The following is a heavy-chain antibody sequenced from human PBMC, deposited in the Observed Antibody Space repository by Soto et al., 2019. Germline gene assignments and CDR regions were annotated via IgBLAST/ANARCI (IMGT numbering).Heavy chain of an antibody. D-gene: IGHD1-26*01. CDR2: INPSNGST. CDR3: ARDDSGFSGSHYIDYFNY. V-gene: IGHV1-46*01. CDR1: GYTFTSYY. J-gene: IGHJ4*02. Sequence: ASVKVSCKASGYTFTSYYMHWVRQAPGQGLEWMGIINPSNGSTNYSQNFQGRVTITRDTSAGTVYMQLSSLRSEDTAVYYCARDDSGFSGSHYIDYFNYWGQGALVTVSS.